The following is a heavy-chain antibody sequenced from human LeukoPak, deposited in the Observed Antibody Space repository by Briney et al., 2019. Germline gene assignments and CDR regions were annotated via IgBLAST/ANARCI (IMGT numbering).Heavy chain of an antibody. V-gene: IGHV4-39*07. J-gene: IGHJ4*02. CDR3: ARSATVTTGYFDY. D-gene: IGHD4-17*01. CDR2: IYSNGNT. Sequence: SEPLSLPCSVSGGSISSSGHYWGWIRQSPAKGLDWIGSIYSNGNTYSNPSVKSRVTISVDTSKNQFSLKLTSVTAAETAVYYCARSATVTTGYFDYWGQGALVTVSS. CDR1: GGSISSSGHY.